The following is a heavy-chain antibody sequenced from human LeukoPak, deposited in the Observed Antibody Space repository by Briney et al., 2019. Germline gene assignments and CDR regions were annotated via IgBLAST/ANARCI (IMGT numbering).Heavy chain of an antibody. CDR3: SREGSSGYYPY. J-gene: IGHJ4*02. Sequence: PGGSLRLSCAASGFTFSSYPMHWVRQAPGKGLEWVAVIPYDGSEKHYADPVKGRFTISRDNSKNTLYLQMNSLRAEDTAVYYCSREGSSGYYPYWGQGILVTVSS. D-gene: IGHD3-22*01. V-gene: IGHV3-30-3*01. CDR1: GFTFSSYP. CDR2: IPYDGSEK.